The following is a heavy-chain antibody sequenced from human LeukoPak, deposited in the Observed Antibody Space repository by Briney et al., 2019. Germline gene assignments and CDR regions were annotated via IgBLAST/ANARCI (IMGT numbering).Heavy chain of an antibody. V-gene: IGHV4-39*01. Sequence: SETLSLTCTVSGGSISSSSYYWGWIRQPPGKGLEWIGSIYYSGSIYYNPSLKSRVTISVDTSKNQFSLKLSSVTAADTAVYYCARHLGYCTNGVCYTARRGHFDYWGQGTLVTVSS. CDR1: GGSISSSSYY. J-gene: IGHJ4*02. D-gene: IGHD2-8*01. CDR2: IYYSGSI. CDR3: ARHLGYCTNGVCYTARRGHFDY.